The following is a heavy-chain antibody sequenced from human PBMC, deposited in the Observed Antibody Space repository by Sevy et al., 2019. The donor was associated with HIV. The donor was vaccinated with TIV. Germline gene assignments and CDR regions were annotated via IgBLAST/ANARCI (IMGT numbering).Heavy chain of an antibody. Sequence: GGSLRLSCVASGFTFSDYSMKWVRQAPGKGLEWVSSISSSSTYIYHADSVRGRFTISRDNAKNSLYLQMDSLRAEDTAVYYCATDYGSGEGYWGQGTLVTVSS. J-gene: IGHJ4*02. D-gene: IGHD3-10*01. CDR3: ATDYGSGEGY. CDR2: ISSSSTYI. CDR1: GFTFSDYS. V-gene: IGHV3-21*01.